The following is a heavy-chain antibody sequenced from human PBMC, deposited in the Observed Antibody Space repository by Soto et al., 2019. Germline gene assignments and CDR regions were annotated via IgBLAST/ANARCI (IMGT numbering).Heavy chain of an antibody. J-gene: IGHJ4*02. CDR3: ARDFGAYCGGDCYSGY. CDR2: ISAYNGNT. D-gene: IGHD2-21*02. CDR1: ADTFTSYY. Sequence: ASVKVSCKAPADTFTSYYIHWVRQAPGHGLEWMGWISAYNGNTNYAQKLQGGVTMTTDTSTSTAYMELRSLRSDDTAVYYCARDFGAYCGGDCYSGYWGQGTLVTVSS. V-gene: IGHV1-18*04.